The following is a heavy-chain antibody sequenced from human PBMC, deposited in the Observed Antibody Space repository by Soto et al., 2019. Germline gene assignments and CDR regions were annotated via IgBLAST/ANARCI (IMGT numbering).Heavy chain of an antibody. V-gene: IGHV6-1*01. CDR1: GDSVSSNSAA. CDR3: AREPPSHSPRSYGMDV. Sequence: SQTLSLTCVISGDSVSSNSAAWNWIRQSPSRGLEWLGRTYYRSKWYNDYAVSVKSRITINPDTSKNQFSLQLNSVTPEDTAVYYCAREPPSHSPRSYGMDVWGQGTTVTVSS. CDR2: TYYRSKWYN. J-gene: IGHJ6*02.